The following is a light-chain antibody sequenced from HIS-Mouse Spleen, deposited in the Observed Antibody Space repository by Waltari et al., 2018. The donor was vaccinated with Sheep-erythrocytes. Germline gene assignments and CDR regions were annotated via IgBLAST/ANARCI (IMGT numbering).Light chain of an antibody. CDR2: EVS. J-gene: IGLJ1*01. CDR3: SSYAGSNNLFV. CDR1: SSDVGGYNY. Sequence: QSALTQPPSASGSPGQSVTISCTGTSSDVGGYNYVSWYQQHPGKAPKLMIYEVSKRPSGVPDRFPVSKSGNTSSLTVSGLQAEDEAGYYCSSYAGSNNLFVFGTGTKVNVL. V-gene: IGLV2-8*01.